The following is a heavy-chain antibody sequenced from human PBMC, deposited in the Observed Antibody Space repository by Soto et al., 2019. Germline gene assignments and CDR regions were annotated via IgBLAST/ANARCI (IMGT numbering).Heavy chain of an antibody. D-gene: IGHD3-16*02. CDR3: ARGMRRPYYDSIWGSYRRTDDAFDI. V-gene: IGHV4-59*01. CDR2: IYYSGST. CDR1: GGSISSYY. Sequence: SETLSLTCTVSGGSISSYYWSWIRQPPGKELEWIGYIYYSGSTNYNPSLKSRVTISVDTSKNQFSLKLSSVTAADTAVYYCARGMRRPYYDSIWGSYRRTDDAFDIWVQGTMVTV. J-gene: IGHJ3*02.